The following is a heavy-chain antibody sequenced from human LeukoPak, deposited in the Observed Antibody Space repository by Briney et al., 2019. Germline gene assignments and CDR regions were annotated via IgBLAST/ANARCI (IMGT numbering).Heavy chain of an antibody. CDR1: GFTFSSYS. J-gene: IGHJ4*02. CDR3: ARTRDSIEQLLSLDY. V-gene: IGHV3-21*01. CDR2: ISSSSSYI. Sequence: GGSLRLSCAASGFTFSSYSMNWVRQTPGKGLEWVSSISSSSSYIYYADSVKGRFTISRDNAKNSLYLQMNSLRAEDTAVYYCARTRDSIEQLLSLDYWGQGTLVTVSS. D-gene: IGHD2-2*01.